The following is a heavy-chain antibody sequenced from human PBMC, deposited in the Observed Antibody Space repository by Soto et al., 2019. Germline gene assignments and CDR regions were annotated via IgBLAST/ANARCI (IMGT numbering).Heavy chain of an antibody. CDR1: GLTFSRYA. CDR2: IIYDGSNK. D-gene: IGHD5-12*01. Sequence: QVQLVESGGGVVQPGRSLRLSCAASGLTFSRYAMHWVRQASGKGLEWVAVIIYDGSNKHYADSVQGRFTISRDNSKNKLYLQMNSLRAEDTAVYYCAAELGNTGYDGHDYWGQGTLVTVSP. V-gene: IGHV3-30*04. J-gene: IGHJ4*02. CDR3: AAELGNTGYDGHDY.